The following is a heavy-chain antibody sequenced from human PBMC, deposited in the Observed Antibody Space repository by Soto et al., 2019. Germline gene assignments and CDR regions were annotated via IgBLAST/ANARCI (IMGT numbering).Heavy chain of an antibody. V-gene: IGHV3-23*01. Sequence: PGGSLRLSCAASGFTFSSYAMSWVRQAPGKGLEWVSAISGSGGSTYYADSVKGRFTISRDNSKNTLYLQMNSLRAEDTAVYYCAKAPHCSSTSCYLSLGYWGQGPLVTVSS. CDR2: ISGSGGST. J-gene: IGHJ4*02. CDR3: AKAPHCSSTSCYLSLGY. CDR1: GFTFSSYA. D-gene: IGHD2-2*01.